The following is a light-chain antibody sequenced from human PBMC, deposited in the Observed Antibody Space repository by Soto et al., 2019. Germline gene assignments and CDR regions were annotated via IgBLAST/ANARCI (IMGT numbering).Light chain of an antibody. CDR1: SSDVGGYKY. V-gene: IGLV2-14*01. J-gene: IGLJ1*01. CDR3: NSYTSSSSYV. Sequence: QSVLTQPASVSGSPGQSITISCTGTSSDVGGYKYVSWYQQHPGKAPKLLIYTVNNRPSGVSNRFSGSKSGNTASLTISGLQAEDEADYYCNSYTSSSSYVFGTGTKLTGL. CDR2: TVN.